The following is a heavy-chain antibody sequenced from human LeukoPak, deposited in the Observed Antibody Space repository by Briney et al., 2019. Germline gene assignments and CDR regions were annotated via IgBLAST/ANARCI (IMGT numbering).Heavy chain of an antibody. V-gene: IGHV2-5*02. J-gene: IGHJ4*02. CDR1: GFSLSTSGMG. CDR3: EHADCRDYYFDY. CDR2: IYWDDDK. Sequence: SGPTLVKPTQTLTLTCTFSGFSLSTSGMGVGWIRQPPGKALEWLALIYWDDDKRYSPSLKSRLTITKDTSKNQVVLTMTNMDPVDTATYYCEHADCRDYYFDYWGQGTLVTVSS. D-gene: IGHD4-17*01.